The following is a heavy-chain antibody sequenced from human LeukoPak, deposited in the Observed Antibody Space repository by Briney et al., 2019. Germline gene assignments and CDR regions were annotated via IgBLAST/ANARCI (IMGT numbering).Heavy chain of an antibody. V-gene: IGHV4-39*01. CDR2: ISLSGST. J-gene: IGHJ4*02. CDR3: ARGKDTAML. Sequence: SETLSLTCTVSGGSISSSSFYWGWIRQPPGKGLEWIAIISLSGSTYYNPSLKSRVTISVDTSKNQFSLKLSSVAAADTAVYYCARGKDTAMLWGQGTLVTVS. D-gene: IGHD5-18*01. CDR1: GGSISSSSFY.